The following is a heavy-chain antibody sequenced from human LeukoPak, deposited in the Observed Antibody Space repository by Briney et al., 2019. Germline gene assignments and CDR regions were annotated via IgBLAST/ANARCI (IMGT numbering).Heavy chain of an antibody. CDR3: ASLRADYYGSGSYIFDY. D-gene: IGHD3-10*01. V-gene: IGHV1-18*01. Sequence: ASVKVSCKASGYTFTSYGISWVRQAPGQGLEWMGWISAYNGNTNYAQKFQGRVTMTRDTSISTAYMELSRLRSDDTAVYYCASLRADYYGSGSYIFDYWGQGTLVTVSS. CDR1: GYTFTSYG. CDR2: ISAYNGNT. J-gene: IGHJ4*02.